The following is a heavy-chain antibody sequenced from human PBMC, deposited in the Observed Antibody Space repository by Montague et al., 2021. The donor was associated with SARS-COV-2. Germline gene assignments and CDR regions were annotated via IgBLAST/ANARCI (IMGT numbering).Heavy chain of an antibody. CDR2: IYYSGNT. V-gene: IGHV4-39*01. CDR3: ASLGSPAYCGGDCYLRDYGMDV. CDR1: GGSITSSAYF. D-gene: IGHD2-21*02. J-gene: IGHJ6*02. Sequence: SETLSLTCTVSGGSITSSAYFWSWIRQSPGKGLEWIGTIYYSGNTYSNPSLKSRLTISMDTSKSQVSLKLSSVTAADTAVYFCASLGSPAYCGGDCYLRDYGMDVWGQGTRVTVSS.